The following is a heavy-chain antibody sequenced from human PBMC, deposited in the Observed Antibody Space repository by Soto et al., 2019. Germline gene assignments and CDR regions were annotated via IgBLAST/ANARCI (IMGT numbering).Heavy chain of an antibody. CDR2: IYPGDSET. CDR1: GYRFTSYC. Sequence: SQKISCEGSGYRFTSYCIGWVRQIPGRGLEWMGIIYPGDSETRYSPSFQGQVTISADKSISTAYLQWSSLKASDTAMYYCARQMVLVGGYYGSGNAYGMGGWGQGPMVSVSS. CDR3: ARQMVLVGGYYGSGNAYGMGG. J-gene: IGHJ6*02. V-gene: IGHV5-51*01. D-gene: IGHD3-10*01.